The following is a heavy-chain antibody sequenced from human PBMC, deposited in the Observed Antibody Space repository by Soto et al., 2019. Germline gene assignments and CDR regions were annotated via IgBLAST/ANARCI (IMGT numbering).Heavy chain of an antibody. Sequence: EVQLVESGGVSVQPGGSLRLSCTASGFTLSNYWMHWVRQAPGKGLVWVSRINTDGSTTTYADSVKGRFTISRDNAKNTLYLQMDSLRDEDTAVDYCVRIRRGYGYPFGYWGQGTLVTVSS. D-gene: IGHD5-12*01. CDR3: VRIRRGYGYPFGY. J-gene: IGHJ4*02. CDR1: GFTLSNYW. CDR2: INTDGSTT. V-gene: IGHV3-74*01.